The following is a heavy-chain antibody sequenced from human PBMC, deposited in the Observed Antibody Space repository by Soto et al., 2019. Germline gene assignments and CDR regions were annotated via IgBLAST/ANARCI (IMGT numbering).Heavy chain of an antibody. CDR1: GASTVSHYH. J-gene: IGHJ4*02. Sequence: QVQLQESGPGLVKPSQTLSLTCSVSGASTVSHYHWTWIRQPPGKGLEWMGYIFNSGTTFYNPSPPSRLFISMDTSGNHFSLELRSVTAADTAVYYCALALGPTTGLDYWGQGTLVTVSS. CDR3: ALALGPTTGLDY. CDR2: IFNSGTT. D-gene: IGHD1-26*01. V-gene: IGHV4-31*02.